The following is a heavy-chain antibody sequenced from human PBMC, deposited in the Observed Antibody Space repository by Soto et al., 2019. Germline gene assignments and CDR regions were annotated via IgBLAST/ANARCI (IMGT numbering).Heavy chain of an antibody. D-gene: IGHD2-15*01. Sequence: PSETLSLTCTVSGGSISSGGYYWSWIRQHPGKGLEWIGYIYYSGSTYYNPSLESRVTISVDTSKNQFSLKLSSVTAADTAVYYCASSPTGYCSGGSCYLFHYWGQGTLVTVS. CDR2: IYYSGST. V-gene: IGHV4-31*03. J-gene: IGHJ4*02. CDR1: GGSISSGGYY. CDR3: ASSPTGYCSGGSCYLFHY.